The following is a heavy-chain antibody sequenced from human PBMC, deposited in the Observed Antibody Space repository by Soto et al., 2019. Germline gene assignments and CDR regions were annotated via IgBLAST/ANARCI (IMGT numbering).Heavy chain of an antibody. CDR2: IIPIFGTA. Sequence: QVQLVQSGAEVKKPGSSVKVSCKASGGTFSSYAISWVRQAPGQGLEWMGGIIPIFGTANYAQKFQGRVRLTAGESTSTAYMELRSLRSEDTALYSCARGGYSSSGPPGAFDIWGQGTMVTVSS. V-gene: IGHV1-69*01. J-gene: IGHJ3*02. D-gene: IGHD6-13*01. CDR1: GGTFSSYA. CDR3: ARGGYSSSGPPGAFDI.